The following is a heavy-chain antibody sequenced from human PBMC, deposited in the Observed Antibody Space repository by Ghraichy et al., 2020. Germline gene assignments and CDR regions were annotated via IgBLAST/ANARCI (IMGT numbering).Heavy chain of an antibody. J-gene: IGHJ4*02. CDR3: AKGIYYNSSGYYASDY. CDR2: ISWNSNAL. CDR1: GFSFHDYA. V-gene: IGHV3-9*01. D-gene: IGHD3-22*01. Sequence: SLNISCAASGFSFHDYAMHWVRQVPGKGLEWVAGISWNSNALNYEDAMKGRFTISRDNAKSSLYLQMNSLRAEDTAVYYCAKGIYYNSSGYYASDYWGQGTLVTVSS.